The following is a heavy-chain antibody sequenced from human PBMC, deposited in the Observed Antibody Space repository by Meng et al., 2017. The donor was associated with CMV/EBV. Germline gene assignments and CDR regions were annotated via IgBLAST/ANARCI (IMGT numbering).Heavy chain of an antibody. D-gene: IGHD3-10*01. CDR3: TTGLTMVRGVITYYYYYGMDV. Sequence: SCAASGFTFSNAWMSWVRQAPGKGLEWVGRIKSKTDGGTTDYAAPVKGRFTISRDDSKNTLYLQMNSLKTEDTAVYYCTTGLTMVRGVITYYYYYGMDVWGQGTTVTVSS. CDR2: IKSKTDGGTT. J-gene: IGHJ6*02. CDR1: GFTFSNAW. V-gene: IGHV3-15*01.